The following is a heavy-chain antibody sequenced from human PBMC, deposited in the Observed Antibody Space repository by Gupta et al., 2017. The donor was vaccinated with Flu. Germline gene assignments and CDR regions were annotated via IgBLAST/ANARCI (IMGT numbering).Heavy chain of an antibody. Sequence: EVQLVESGGGVVRPGGSLRLPCAPSGFPFDAYGMSGVRQAPGKGLEWVSGINWNGGSTGYADSVKGRFTISRDNAKNSLYLQMNSLRAEDTALYHCARAWDSSGFGVDYWGQGTLVTVAS. J-gene: IGHJ4*02. CDR1: GFPFDAYG. D-gene: IGHD3-22*01. CDR2: INWNGGST. CDR3: ARAWDSSGFGVDY. V-gene: IGHV3-20*01.